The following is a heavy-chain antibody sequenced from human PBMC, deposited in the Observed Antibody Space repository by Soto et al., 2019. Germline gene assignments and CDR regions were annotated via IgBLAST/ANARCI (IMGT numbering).Heavy chain of an antibody. CDR2: INPGGSST. Sequence: PGGSLRLSCAASGFTFSSYAMSWVRQAPGKGLEWVSTINPGGSSTYYADSVKGRFTISRDNSKNTLYLQMNSLRAEDTAIYYCAKGGSSWSRFDYWGQGTLVTVSS. CDR1: GFTFSSYA. CDR3: AKGGSSWSRFDY. J-gene: IGHJ4*02. V-gene: IGHV3-23*01. D-gene: IGHD6-13*01.